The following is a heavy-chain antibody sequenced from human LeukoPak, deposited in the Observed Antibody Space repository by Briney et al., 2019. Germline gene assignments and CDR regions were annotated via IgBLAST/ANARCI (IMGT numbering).Heavy chain of an antibody. CDR2: IYYSGST. J-gene: IGHJ4*02. CDR3: ARVGYSAYDFALGY. D-gene: IGHD5-12*01. Sequence: IPSETLSLTCAVSGGSISSYYWSWIRQPPGKRLEWIGYIYYSGSTNYNPSLKSRVTISVDTSKNQFSLKLRSVTAADTAVYYCARVGYSAYDFALGYWGQGTLVTVSS. V-gene: IGHV4-59*01. CDR1: GGSISSYY.